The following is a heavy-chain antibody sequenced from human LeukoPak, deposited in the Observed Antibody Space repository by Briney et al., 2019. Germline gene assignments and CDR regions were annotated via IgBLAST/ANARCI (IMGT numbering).Heavy chain of an antibody. J-gene: IGHJ6*02. CDR1: GFTFSSYA. D-gene: IGHD6-13*01. CDR2: ISYDGSNK. CDR3: ARDVIAAADYGMDA. V-gene: IGHV3-30*04. Sequence: PGRSLRLSCAASGFTFSSYAMHWVRQAPGKGLEWVAVISYDGSNKYYADSVKGRFTISRDNSKNTLYLQMNSLRAEDTAVYYCARDVIAAADYGMDAWGQGTTVTVSS.